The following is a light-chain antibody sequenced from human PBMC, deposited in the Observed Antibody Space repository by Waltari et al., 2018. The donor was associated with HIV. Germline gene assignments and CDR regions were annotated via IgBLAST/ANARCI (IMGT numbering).Light chain of an antibody. CDR2: EDK. Sequence: NFMLTQPHSVSESPGKTVTISCTSSSGSIVSTYARWYQQRPGSAPTTVIYEDKQRPSGVPDRFSGSIDSSSNSASLTISGLKTEDEADYYCQSYDSTNWVFGGATKLTVL. V-gene: IGLV6-57*04. CDR3: QSYDSTNWV. J-gene: IGLJ3*02. CDR1: SGSIVSTY.